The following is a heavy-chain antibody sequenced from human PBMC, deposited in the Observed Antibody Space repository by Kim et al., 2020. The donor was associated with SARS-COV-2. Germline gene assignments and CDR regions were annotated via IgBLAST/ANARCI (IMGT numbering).Heavy chain of an antibody. Sequence: SETLSLTCIVSGGSISSIGHYWTWIRQHPGKGLEWVGCVYYSGSTYYNPSVKSRVFMSIDTSKNQFSLNLSSVTAADTAVYFCARSSYLSSHHAFDLWGQGTMVTVSS. J-gene: IGHJ3*01. V-gene: IGHV4-31*03. D-gene: IGHD3-10*01. CDR1: GGSISSIGHY. CDR2: VYYSGST. CDR3: ARSSYLSSHHAFDL.